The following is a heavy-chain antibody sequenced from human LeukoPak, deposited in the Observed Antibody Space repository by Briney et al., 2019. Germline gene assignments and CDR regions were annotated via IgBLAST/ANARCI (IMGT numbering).Heavy chain of an antibody. CDR2: TYYSGST. CDR1: GGSISSYY. Sequence: PSETLSLTCTVSGGSISSYYWSWIRQPPGKGLEWIGYTYYSGSTNYNPSLKSRVTISVDTSKNQFSLKLSSVTAADTAVYYCARDNRYCSSTSCYRGYYYGMDVWGQGTTVTVSS. CDR3: ARDNRYCSSTSCYRGYYYGMDV. V-gene: IGHV4-59*01. J-gene: IGHJ6*02. D-gene: IGHD2-2*02.